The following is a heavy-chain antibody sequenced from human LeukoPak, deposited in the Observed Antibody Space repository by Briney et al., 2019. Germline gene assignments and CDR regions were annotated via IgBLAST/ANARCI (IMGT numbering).Heavy chain of an antibody. V-gene: IGHV1-2*02. CDR1: GYTFTGYF. CDR3: ARVHATGYFSLDLGY. D-gene: IGHD3-9*01. J-gene: IGHJ4*02. Sequence: PWASVKVSCKASGYTFTGYFMHWVRQAPGQGLDWMGWINPNTGGTKYAQKFQGRVTMTRDTSIGTAYMELSTVTSDDTAVYLCARVHATGYFSLDLGYWGQGTLVTVSS. CDR2: INPNTGGT.